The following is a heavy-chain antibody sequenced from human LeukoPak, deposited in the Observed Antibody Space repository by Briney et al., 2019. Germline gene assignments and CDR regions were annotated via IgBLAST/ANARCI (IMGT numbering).Heavy chain of an antibody. J-gene: IGHJ4*02. D-gene: IGHD2-21*02. Sequence: QPGGSLRLSCAASGSTFSSYAMHWVRQAPGKGLEWVAVISYDGSNKYYADSVKGRFTISRDNSKNTLYLQMNSLRAEDTAVYYCAVTDFDYWGQGTLVTVSS. CDR1: GSTFSSYA. CDR3: AVTDFDY. V-gene: IGHV3-30-3*01. CDR2: ISYDGSNK.